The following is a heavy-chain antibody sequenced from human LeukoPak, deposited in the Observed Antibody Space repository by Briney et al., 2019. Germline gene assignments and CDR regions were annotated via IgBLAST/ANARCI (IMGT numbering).Heavy chain of an antibody. Sequence: GASVKVSCKASGHTLSGYYMHWVRQAPGQGLEWMGWINPNSGGTNYAQKFQGRVTMTRDTSISTAYMELSRLRSDDTAVYYCARGWDGKNFAGDYWGQGTLVTVSS. J-gene: IGHJ4*02. CDR3: ARGWDGKNFAGDY. D-gene: IGHD5-24*01. CDR1: GHTLSGYY. CDR2: INPNSGGT. V-gene: IGHV1-2*02.